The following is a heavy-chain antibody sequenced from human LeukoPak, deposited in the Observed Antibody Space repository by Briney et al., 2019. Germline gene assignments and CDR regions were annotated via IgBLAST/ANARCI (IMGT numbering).Heavy chain of an antibody. CDR2: INPNSGGT. J-gene: IGHJ4*02. CDR3: ARGSGGWYEFDY. Sequence: GASVKVSCKASGYTFTGYYMYWVRQAPGQGLELMGRINPNSGGTNYAQKFQGRVTMTRDTSTSTAYMELSRLTSDDTAVYYCARGSGGWYEFDYWGRGTLVTVSS. V-gene: IGHV1-2*06. CDR1: GYTFTGYY. D-gene: IGHD6-19*01.